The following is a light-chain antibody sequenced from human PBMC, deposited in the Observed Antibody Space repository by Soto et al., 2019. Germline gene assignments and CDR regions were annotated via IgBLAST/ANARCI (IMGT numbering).Light chain of an antibody. CDR1: NSNIGTNT. Sequence: QSVLTHPPSASSTPGHRVTISCSGSNSNIGTNTVNWYQQLPGTAPRLLIYTNNQRPSGVPQRFSGSKSGTSATLGITGFQTGDEADYYCGSWDSSLSDYVFGTGTKVTVL. J-gene: IGLJ1*01. V-gene: IGLV1-44*01. CDR3: GSWDSSLSDYV. CDR2: TNN.